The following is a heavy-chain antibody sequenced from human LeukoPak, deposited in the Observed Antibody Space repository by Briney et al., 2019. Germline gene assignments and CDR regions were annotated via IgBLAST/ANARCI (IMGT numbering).Heavy chain of an antibody. J-gene: IGHJ4*02. CDR1: GYTFTGYY. CDR2: INPNSGGT. V-gene: IGHV1-2*04. Sequence: ASVKVSCKASGYTFTGYYMHWVRQAPGQGLEWMGWINPNSGGTNYAQKFQGWVTMTRDTSISTAYVELSRLRSDDTAVYYCARDRDDSSGYYRETLFDYWGQGTLVTVSS. D-gene: IGHD3-22*01. CDR3: ARDRDDSSGYYRETLFDY.